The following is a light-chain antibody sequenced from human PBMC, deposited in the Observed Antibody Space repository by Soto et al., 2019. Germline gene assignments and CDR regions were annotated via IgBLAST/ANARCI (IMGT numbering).Light chain of an antibody. CDR3: SSYTTSSTQV. CDR2: EVS. CDR1: SSDIGGYKH. V-gene: IGLV2-14*01. Sequence: QSALTQPASVSGSPGQSITISCTGTSSDIGGYKHVSWYQQHPGKAPKLMIYEVSNRPSGVSNRFSGSKSSNTASLTISGLQAEDEADYYCSSYTTSSTQVFGTGTKLTVL. J-gene: IGLJ1*01.